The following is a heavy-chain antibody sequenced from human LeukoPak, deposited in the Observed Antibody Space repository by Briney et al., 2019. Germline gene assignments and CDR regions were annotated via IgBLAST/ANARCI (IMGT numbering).Heavy chain of an antibody. Sequence: SVKVSCKASGGTFSSYAISWVRQAPGQGLEWMGRIIPILGTANYAQKFQGRVTITADKSTSTAYMELSSLRSEDTAVYYCARDFAVAGTDWFDPWGQGTLVTVSS. D-gene: IGHD6-19*01. J-gene: IGHJ5*02. V-gene: IGHV1-69*04. CDR1: GGTFSSYA. CDR2: IIPILGTA. CDR3: ARDFAVAGTDWFDP.